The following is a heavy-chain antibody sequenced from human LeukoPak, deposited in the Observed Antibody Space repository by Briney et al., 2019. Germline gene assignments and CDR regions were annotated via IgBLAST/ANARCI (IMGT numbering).Heavy chain of an antibody. CDR1: GGSFSGYY. J-gene: IGHJ3*02. CDR3: ARETEYYDSSAPMGYAFDI. CDR2: INHSGST. Sequence: SETLSLTCAVYGGSFSGYYWSWIRQPPGKGLEWIGEINHSGSTNYNPSLKSRVTISVGTSKNQFSLKLSSVTAADTAVYYCARETEYYDSSAPMGYAFDIWGQGTMVTVSS. D-gene: IGHD3-22*01. V-gene: IGHV4-34*01.